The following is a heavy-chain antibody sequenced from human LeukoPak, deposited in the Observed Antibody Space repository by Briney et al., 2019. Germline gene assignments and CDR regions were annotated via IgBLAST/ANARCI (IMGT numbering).Heavy chain of an antibody. J-gene: IGHJ4*02. CDR3: ARARANSLYFDY. V-gene: IGHV1-18*01. Sequence: ASVKVSFKASGYTFTIYGISWVRQAPGQGLQWMGWISAYTGNTNYPQNLQGRVTVTTDTSTSTAYMELRSLKSDDTAVYYCARARANSLYFDYWGQGTLVTVSS. D-gene: IGHD4-23*01. CDR2: ISAYTGNT. CDR1: GYTFTIYG.